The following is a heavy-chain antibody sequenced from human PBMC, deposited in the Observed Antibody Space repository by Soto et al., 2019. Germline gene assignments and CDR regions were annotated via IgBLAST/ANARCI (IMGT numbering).Heavy chain of an antibody. Sequence: SVKVSCKASGGTFSSYAISWVRQAPGQGLEWMGGIIPIFGTANYAQKFQGRVTITADESTSTAYMELSSLRSEDTAVYYCARSIAAAGYYYYYGMDVWGQGTTVTVSS. CDR2: IIPIFGTA. CDR1: GGTFSSYA. J-gene: IGHJ6*02. V-gene: IGHV1-69*13. D-gene: IGHD6-13*01. CDR3: ARSIAAAGYYYYYGMDV.